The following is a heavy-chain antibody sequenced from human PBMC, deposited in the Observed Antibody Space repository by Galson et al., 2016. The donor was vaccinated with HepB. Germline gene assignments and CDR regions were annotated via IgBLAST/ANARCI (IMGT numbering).Heavy chain of an antibody. CDR1: GFTLSSSA. CDR2: LTDSGGTT. V-gene: IGHV3-23*01. J-gene: IGHJ4*02. Sequence: SLRLSCAASGFTLSSSAMSWVRQPPGKGLEWVSSLTDSGGTTHYADSVKGRFTISRDNSKNTLYLQMDSLRVEDTAVYYCATNRDIRDTIVMVVVVFDNWGQGTLVTVSS. D-gene: IGHD2-8*02. CDR3: ATNRDIRDTIVMVVVVFDN.